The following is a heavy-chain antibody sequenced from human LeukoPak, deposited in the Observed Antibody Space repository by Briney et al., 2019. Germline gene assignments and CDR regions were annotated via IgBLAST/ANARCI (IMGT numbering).Heavy chain of an antibody. J-gene: IGHJ4*02. CDR1: GYTFTSYG. D-gene: IGHD3-3*01. CDR3: ARDRTLHYYDFWSGNYTSYFDY. Sequence: ASVKVSCKTSGYTFTSYGVSWVRQAPGQGLEWMGWISTYNGNTNYARKLQGRVTMTTDTPTRTAYMELRSLRSDDTAVYYCARDRTLHYYDFWSGNYTSYFDYWGQGTLVTVSP. CDR2: ISTYNGNT. V-gene: IGHV1-18*01.